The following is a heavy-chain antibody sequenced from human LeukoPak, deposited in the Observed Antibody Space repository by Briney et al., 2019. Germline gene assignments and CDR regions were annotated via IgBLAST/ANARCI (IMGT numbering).Heavy chain of an antibody. J-gene: IGHJ4*02. CDR2: ISSAGETA. V-gene: IGHV3-23*01. Sequence: PGGSLRLSCSASGFTFNNFALSWVRQAPGKGLEWVSAISSAGETAFYADSVRGRFTISRDNSKNTVYLQMNTLRIEDMAIYYCAKYYYGSSASRGGFDSWGQGTLVTVSS. CDR3: AKYYYGSSASRGGFDS. CDR1: GFTFNNFA. D-gene: IGHD3-22*01.